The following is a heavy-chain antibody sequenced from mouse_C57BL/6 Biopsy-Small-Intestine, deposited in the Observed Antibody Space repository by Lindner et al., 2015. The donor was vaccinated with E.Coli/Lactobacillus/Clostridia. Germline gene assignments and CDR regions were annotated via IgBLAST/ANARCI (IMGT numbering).Heavy chain of an antibody. V-gene: IGHV1-39*01. D-gene: IGHD1-1*01. CDR1: GYSFTAYN. CDR3: ARGIYYDGSYYAMDY. J-gene: IGHJ4*01. Sequence: VQLQESGAELVKPGASVKISCKASGYSFTAYNINWVKQSHGKSLEWIGNINPYYGSTSYNRKFKGKATLTVDKSSSTAYMQLNSLTSEDSAVYYCARGIYYDGSYYAMDYWGQGTSVTVSS. CDR2: INPYYGST.